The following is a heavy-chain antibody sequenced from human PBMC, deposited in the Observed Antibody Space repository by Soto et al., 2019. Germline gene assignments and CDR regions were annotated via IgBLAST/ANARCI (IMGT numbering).Heavy chain of an antibody. CDR2: IYHSGST. J-gene: IGHJ4*02. Sequence: QVQLQESGPGLVRPSGTLSLTCAVSGDSISSDNWWSWVRQPPGKGLEWIGEIYHSGSTNYNPSLKSRVIMSVVPSKNPFSLTLKSVTAADTALYYCARDQGSHPGDWGQGTLVSVSS. CDR3: ARDQGSHPGD. D-gene: IGHD6-13*01. V-gene: IGHV4-4*02. CDR1: GDSISSDNW.